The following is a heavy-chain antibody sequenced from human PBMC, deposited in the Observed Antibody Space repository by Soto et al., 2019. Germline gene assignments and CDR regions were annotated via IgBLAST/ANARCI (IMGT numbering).Heavy chain of an antibody. CDR2: MSYDGSNK. CDR3: HGYGY. V-gene: IGHV3-30-3*01. CDR1: GFTFSSYA. D-gene: IGHD5-12*01. Sequence: QVQLVESGGGVVQPGRSLRLSCAASGFTFSSYAMHWVRRAPGKGLEWMAVMSYDGSNKYYADSVKGRFTISRDNSKNTLYLQMNSLRAEDTAVYYCHGYGYWGQGTLVTVSS. J-gene: IGHJ4*02.